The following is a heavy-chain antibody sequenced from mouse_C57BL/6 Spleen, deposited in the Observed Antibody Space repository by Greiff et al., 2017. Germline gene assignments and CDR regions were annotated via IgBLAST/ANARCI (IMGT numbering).Heavy chain of an antibody. Sequence: EVQLKESGGGLVKPGGSLKLSCAASGFTFSDYGMHWVRQAPEKGLEWVAYISSGSSTIYYADTVKGRFTISRDNAKNTLFLQMTSLRSEDTAMYYCASNWDGYFDVWGTGTTVTVSS. D-gene: IGHD4-1*01. CDR1: GFTFSDYG. CDR3: ASNWDGYFDV. V-gene: IGHV5-17*01. CDR2: ISSGSSTI. J-gene: IGHJ1*03.